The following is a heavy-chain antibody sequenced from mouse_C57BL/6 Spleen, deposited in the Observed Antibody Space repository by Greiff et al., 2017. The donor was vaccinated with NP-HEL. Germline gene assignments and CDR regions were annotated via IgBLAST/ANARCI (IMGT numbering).Heavy chain of an antibody. CDR1: GYTFTDYN. CDR2: INPNNGGT. J-gene: IGHJ2*01. Sequence: EVQLQQSGPELVKPGASVKMSCKASGYTFTDYNMHWVKQSHGKSLEWMGYINPNNGGTSYNQKFKGKATLTVNKSSSTAYMELRSLTSEDSAVYYCARYYGSSYAFDYWGQGTTLTVSS. V-gene: IGHV1-22*01. CDR3: ARYYGSSYAFDY. D-gene: IGHD1-1*01.